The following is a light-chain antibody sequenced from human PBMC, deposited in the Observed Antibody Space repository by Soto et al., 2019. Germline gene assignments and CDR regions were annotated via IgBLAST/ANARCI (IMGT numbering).Light chain of an antibody. Sequence: QSALTQPPSASGSPGQSVTISCTGTSSDVGGYNYVSWYQQHPGKAPKLMIYEVSKRPSGVPDRFSGSKSGNTASLTVSGLQAEDEADYYCSSYAGSNNFEVVFGGGTKPTVL. CDR1: SSDVGGYNY. V-gene: IGLV2-8*01. CDR3: SSYAGSNNFEVV. J-gene: IGLJ2*01. CDR2: EVS.